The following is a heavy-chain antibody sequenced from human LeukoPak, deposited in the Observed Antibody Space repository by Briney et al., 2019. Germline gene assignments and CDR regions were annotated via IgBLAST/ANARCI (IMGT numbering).Heavy chain of an antibody. Sequence: GASVKVSCKASGYIFTGYYMHWVRQAPGQGLERMGWINPSSGGTNYAHKFQGRVTMTRDTSISTAYMELSRLRSDDTAVYYCARDRPPQLVRPFDYWGQGTLVTVSS. CDR1: GYIFTGYY. CDR3: ARDRPPQLVRPFDY. CDR2: INPSSGGT. D-gene: IGHD6-13*01. J-gene: IGHJ4*02. V-gene: IGHV1-2*07.